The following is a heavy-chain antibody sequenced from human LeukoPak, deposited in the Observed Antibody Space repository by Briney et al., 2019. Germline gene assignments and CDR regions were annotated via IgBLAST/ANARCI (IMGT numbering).Heavy chain of an antibody. D-gene: IGHD6-13*01. J-gene: IGHJ3*02. Sequence: SSETLSLTCTVSGGSISSSSYYWGWIRQPPGKGLEWIGSIYYSGSTYYNPSLKGRVTISVDTSKNQFSLKLSSVTAADTAVYYCARDGATLLQQLVPIDAFDIWGQGTMVTVSS. V-gene: IGHV4-39*07. CDR3: ARDGATLLQQLVPIDAFDI. CDR1: GGSISSSSYY. CDR2: IYYSGST.